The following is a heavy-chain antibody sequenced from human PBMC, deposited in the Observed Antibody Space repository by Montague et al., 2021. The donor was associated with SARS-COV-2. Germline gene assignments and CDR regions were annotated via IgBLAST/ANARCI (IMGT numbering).Heavy chain of an antibody. J-gene: IGHJ4*02. Sequence: SETLSLTCTVSGGSISSSSYYWGWIRQPPGKGLEWIGSIDYSGSTYYNPSVKSRVTISVDTSKNQFSLKLSAVTAADTAVYYCARRKAGYCSGGSCYSAAVFDYWGQGTLVTVSS. CDR1: GGSISSSSYY. CDR3: ARRKAGYCSGGSCYSAAVFDY. D-gene: IGHD2-15*01. CDR2: IDYSGST. V-gene: IGHV4-39*01.